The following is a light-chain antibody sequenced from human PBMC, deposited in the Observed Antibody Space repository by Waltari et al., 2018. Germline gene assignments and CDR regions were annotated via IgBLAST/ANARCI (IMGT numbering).Light chain of an antibody. CDR3: QQHYGVLWT. CDR1: QSLLYSSNNKNY. CDR2: WAS. V-gene: IGKV4-1*01. Sequence: IVMTQSPDSLAVSLGERATINCKSSQSLLYSSNNKNYLAWYQQKPGQPPKLLIYWASTRESGVPARFSGSGSGTDFTLTISTLQAEDVAVYYCQQHYGVLWTFGQGTKVEI. J-gene: IGKJ1*01.